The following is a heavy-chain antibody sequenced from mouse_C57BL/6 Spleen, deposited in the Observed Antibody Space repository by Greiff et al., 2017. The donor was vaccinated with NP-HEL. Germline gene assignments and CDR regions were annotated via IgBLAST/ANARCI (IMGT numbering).Heavy chain of an antibody. D-gene: IGHD2-4*01. Sequence: EVQLQQPGPELVKPGASVKMSCKASGYPFTDYNMHWVKQRHGTSLEWIGYINPNNGGTSYNQKFKGKATLTVNKSSSTAYMELRSLTSEDSAVYYCASDYDYDRVWYAYWGQGTLVTVSA. CDR1: GYPFTDYN. V-gene: IGHV1-22*01. CDR2: INPNNGGT. J-gene: IGHJ3*01. CDR3: ASDYDYDRVWYAY.